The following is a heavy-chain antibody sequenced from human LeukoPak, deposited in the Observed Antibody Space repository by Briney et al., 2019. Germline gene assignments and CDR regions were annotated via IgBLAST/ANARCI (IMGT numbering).Heavy chain of an antibody. D-gene: IGHD2-21*02. CDR2: IYTRGST. V-gene: IGHV4-61*02. CDR1: GGSINTDPYY. Sequence: SETLSLTCTVSGGSINTDPYYWAWIRQPAGKGLEWIGRIYTRGSTTYNPSLESRVTISVDTSKNNFSLKLTSVTAADTAVYYCARYYAGDECFDHWGQGALVTVSS. J-gene: IGHJ4*02. CDR3: ARYYAGDECFDH.